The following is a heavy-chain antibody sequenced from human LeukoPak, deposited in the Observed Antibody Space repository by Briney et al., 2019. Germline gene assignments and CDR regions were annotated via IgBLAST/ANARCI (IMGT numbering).Heavy chain of an antibody. V-gene: IGHV4-34*01. J-gene: IGHJ3*02. D-gene: IGHD3-3*01. CDR3: ARIITIFGVVAPDAFDI. CDR1: GGSFSGYY. Sequence: SETLSLTCAVYGGSFSGYYWSWIRQPPGKGLEWIGEINHSGSTNYNPSLKSRVTISVDRSKNQFSLKLSSVTAADTAVYYCARIITIFGVVAPDAFDIWGQGTMVTVSS. CDR2: INHSGST.